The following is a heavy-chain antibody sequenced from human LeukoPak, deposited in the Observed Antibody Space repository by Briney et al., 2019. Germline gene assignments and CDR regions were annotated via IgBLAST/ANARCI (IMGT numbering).Heavy chain of an antibody. J-gene: IGHJ6*02. D-gene: IGHD4-17*01. CDR3: ARHYGAHRDYYGLDV. CDR1: GGSINSYY. Sequence: SETLSLTCTVSGGSINSYYWSWIRQPPGKVLEWIGYIYYTGSTNYNPSLKSRVTISVDTSKNQFSLNLSSVTAADTAVYYCARHYGAHRDYYGLDVWGQGTTVTVSS. V-gene: IGHV4-59*01. CDR2: IYYTGST.